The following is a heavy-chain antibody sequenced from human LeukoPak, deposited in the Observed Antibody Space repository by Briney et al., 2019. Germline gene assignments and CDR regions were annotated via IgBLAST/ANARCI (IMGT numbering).Heavy chain of an antibody. CDR3: ARHGRRGYYDFWSGYYRAQTSGFDY. CDR1: GGSISSYY. V-gene: IGHV4-4*09. Sequence: SETLSLTCTVSGGSISSYYWSWTRQPPGKGLEWIGYIYTSGSTNYNPSLKSRVTISVDTSKNQFSLKLSSVTAADTAVYYCARHGRRGYYDFWSGYYRAQTSGFDYWGQGTLVTVSS. J-gene: IGHJ4*02. CDR2: IYTSGST. D-gene: IGHD3-3*01.